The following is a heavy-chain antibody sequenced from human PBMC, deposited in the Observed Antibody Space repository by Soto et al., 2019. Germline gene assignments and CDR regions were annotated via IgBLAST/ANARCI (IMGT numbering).Heavy chain of an antibody. CDR1: GFTFSSYW. D-gene: IGHD6-19*01. Sequence: GGSLRLSCAASGFTFSSYWMHWVRQAPGKGLVWVSRINSDGSSTSYADSVKGRFTISRDNAKNTLYLQMNSLRAEDTAVYYCARDNGRRWSSGWYWDYYYYYMDVWGKGTTVTVSS. J-gene: IGHJ6*03. CDR3: ARDNGRRWSSGWYWDYYYYYMDV. V-gene: IGHV3-74*01. CDR2: INSDGSST.